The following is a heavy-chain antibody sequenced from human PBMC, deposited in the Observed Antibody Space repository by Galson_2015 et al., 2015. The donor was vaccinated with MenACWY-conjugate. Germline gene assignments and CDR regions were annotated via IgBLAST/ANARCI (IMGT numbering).Heavy chain of an antibody. CDR1: GFTFSSYA. CDR2: ISYDGSNK. V-gene: IGHV3-30*14. J-gene: IGHJ4*02. Sequence: SLRLSCAASGFTFSSYAMHWVRRAPGKGLEWVAVISYDGSNKYYADSVKGRFSISRDNSKSTMYLQMSSLRTEDTAVYYCVKETLTGPRGYWGQGILVTVSS. CDR3: VKETLTGPRGY. D-gene: IGHD7-27*01.